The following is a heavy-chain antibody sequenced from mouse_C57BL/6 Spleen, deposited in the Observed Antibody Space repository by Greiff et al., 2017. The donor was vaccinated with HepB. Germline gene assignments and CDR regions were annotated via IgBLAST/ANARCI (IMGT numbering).Heavy chain of an antibody. CDR2: IWRGGST. CDR1: GFSLTSYG. CDR3: AKTFSYYGSSYYAMDY. D-gene: IGHD1-1*01. V-gene: IGHV2-5*01. Sequence: VNVVESGPGLVQPSQSLSITCTVSGFSLTSYGVHWVRQSPGKGLEWLGVIWRGGSTDYNAAFMSRLSITKDNSKSQVFFKMNSLQADDTARYYCAKTFSYYGSSYYAMDYWGQGTSVTVSS. J-gene: IGHJ4*01.